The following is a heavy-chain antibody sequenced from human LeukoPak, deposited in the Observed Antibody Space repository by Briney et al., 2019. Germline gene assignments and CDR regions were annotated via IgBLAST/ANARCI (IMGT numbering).Heavy chain of an antibody. CDR3: ARQERNWFDP. CDR1: GGSISSGDYY. Sequence: PSQTLSLTCTVSGGSISSGDYYWSWIRQPPGKGLEWIAYMYYSGSTYYNPSLKSRVTMSADTSKNQLSLKLSSVTAADTAVYYCARQERNWFDPWGQGTLVTVSS. V-gene: IGHV4-30-4*01. J-gene: IGHJ5*02. CDR2: MYYSGST.